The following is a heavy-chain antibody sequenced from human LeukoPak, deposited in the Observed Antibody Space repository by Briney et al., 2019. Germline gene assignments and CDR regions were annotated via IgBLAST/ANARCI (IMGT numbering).Heavy chain of an antibody. J-gene: IGHJ4*02. V-gene: IGHV3-23*01. CDR1: GFPFSSYA. Sequence: GGSLRLSCAASGFPFSSYATNWVRQAPGKGLEWVSVIAGSDGFTQYADSVKGRFTISRDNSKNTVYLQMNRLRVEDTALYYCVRSLDYWGQGTLVTVSS. CDR2: IAGSDGFT. CDR3: VRSLDY.